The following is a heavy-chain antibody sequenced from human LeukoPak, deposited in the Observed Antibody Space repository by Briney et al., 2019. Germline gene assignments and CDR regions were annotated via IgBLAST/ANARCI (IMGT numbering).Heavy chain of an antibody. CDR3: ARDVSDTALAVGY. CDR2: CNSDGSTT. CDR1: GFTFTSYW. D-gene: IGHD5-18*01. Sequence: GGSLRLSCAASGFTFTSYWMHWVRHAPGKGLVWVSRCNSDGSTTSYADSVKGRFTISSDNAKNTLYLQMNSLRAEDTAVYYCARDVSDTALAVGYWGQGTLVTVSS. V-gene: IGHV3-74*01. J-gene: IGHJ4*02.